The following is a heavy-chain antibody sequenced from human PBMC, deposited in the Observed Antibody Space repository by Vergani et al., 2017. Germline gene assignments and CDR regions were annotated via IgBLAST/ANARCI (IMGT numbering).Heavy chain of an antibody. V-gene: IGHV3-48*03. D-gene: IGHD3-10*01. CDR3: ARDLSVGSGSDLPGMDFQH. CDR2: ISSSGSTI. J-gene: IGHJ1*01. Sequence: EVQLVESGGGLVQPGGSLRLSCAASGFPFSSYEMNWVRQAPGKGLEWVSYISSSGSTIYYADSVKGRFTISRDNAKHSLYLQMNSLRAEDTAVYYCARDLSVGSGSDLPGMDFQHWGQGTLVTVSS. CDR1: GFPFSSYE.